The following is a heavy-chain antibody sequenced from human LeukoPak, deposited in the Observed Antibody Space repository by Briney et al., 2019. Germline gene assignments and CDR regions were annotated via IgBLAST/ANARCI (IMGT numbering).Heavy chain of an antibody. CDR1: GGTFSSYA. J-gene: IGHJ1*01. V-gene: IGHV1-69*05. CDR2: IIPIFGTA. CDR3: ARTGIAAARAPFQH. D-gene: IGHD6-13*01. Sequence: GASVKVSCKASGGTFSSYAISWVRQAPGQGLEWMGGIIPIFGTANYAQKFQGRVTIARDTSASTAYMELSSLRSEDTAVYYCARTGIAAARAPFQHWGQGTLVTVSS.